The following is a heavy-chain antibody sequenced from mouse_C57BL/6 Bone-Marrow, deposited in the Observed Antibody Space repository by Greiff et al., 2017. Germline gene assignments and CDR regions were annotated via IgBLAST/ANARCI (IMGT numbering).Heavy chain of an antibody. CDR3: AGSTLAWFAY. CDR2: INPYNGGT. V-gene: IGHV1-19*01. Sequence: EVQLQESGPVLVKPGASVKMSCKASGYTFTDYYMNWVKQSHGKSLEWIGVINPYNGGTSYNQKFKGKATLTVDKSASTAYIELNSLTSEDSAVDNCAGSTLAWFAYWGQGTLVTVSA. D-gene: IGHD2-14*01. J-gene: IGHJ3*01. CDR1: GYTFTDYY.